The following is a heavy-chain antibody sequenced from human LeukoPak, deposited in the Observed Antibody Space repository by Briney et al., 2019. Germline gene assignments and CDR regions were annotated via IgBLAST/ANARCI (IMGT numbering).Heavy chain of an antibody. Sequence: SETLSLTCSVSGGSISTSDYWWGWLRQPPGGGLDWIGSVFYTGNTHYKPSLQSRVTISVDTSKNQFSLKLSSVTAADTAVFYCARQRGIGSWSFDYWGLGTLVSVS. D-gene: IGHD2-15*01. CDR3: ARQRGIGSWSFDY. V-gene: IGHV4-39*01. J-gene: IGHJ4*02. CDR2: VFYTGNT. CDR1: GGSISTSDYW.